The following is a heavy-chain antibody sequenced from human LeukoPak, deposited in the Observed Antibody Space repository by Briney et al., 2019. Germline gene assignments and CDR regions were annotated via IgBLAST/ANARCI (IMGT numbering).Heavy chain of an antibody. CDR1: GFTFSSYE. D-gene: IGHD2-15*01. CDR3: ARDAYCSGGSCYPPTFDY. J-gene: IGHJ4*02. CDR2: ISSSGSTI. Sequence: GGSLRLSCAASGFTFSSYEMNWVRQAPGKGLEWVSYISSSGSTIYYADSVKGRFTISGDNAKNSLYLQMNSLRAEDTAVYYCARDAYCSGGSCYPPTFDYWGQGTLVTVSS. V-gene: IGHV3-48*03.